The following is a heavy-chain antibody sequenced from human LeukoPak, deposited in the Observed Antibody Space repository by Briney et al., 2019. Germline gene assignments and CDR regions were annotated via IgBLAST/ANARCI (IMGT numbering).Heavy chain of an antibody. J-gene: IGHJ4*02. CDR1: GVTLSNYA. Sequence: RTGGSLRLSCVASGVTLSNYAMSWARQAPGKGLEWVSGISSSGSGGNTYYADSVKGRFTISRDSSRNTLFLHMNTLRAEDTAVYYCAKVGSSGWYKYHFDYWGQGTLVTVSS. CDR2: ISSSGSGGNT. V-gene: IGHV3-23*01. D-gene: IGHD6-19*01. CDR3: AKVGSSGWYKYHFDY.